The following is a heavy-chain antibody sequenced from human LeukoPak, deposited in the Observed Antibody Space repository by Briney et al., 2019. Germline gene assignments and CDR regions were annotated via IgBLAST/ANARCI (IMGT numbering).Heavy chain of an antibody. D-gene: IGHD2/OR15-2a*01. CDR1: GYTFTGYY. CDR2: INPNSGGT. Sequence: ASVKVSCKASGYTFTGYYMHWVRQAPGQGLEWMGRINPNSGGTNYAQRFQGRVTLTRDTSINTAYMELSRLTSDDTAVYYCARDLPFEDWGQGTLVTVSS. CDR3: ARDLPFED. J-gene: IGHJ4*02. V-gene: IGHV1-2*06.